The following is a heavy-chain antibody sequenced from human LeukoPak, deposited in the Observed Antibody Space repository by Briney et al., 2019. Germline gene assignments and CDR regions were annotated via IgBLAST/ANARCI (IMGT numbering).Heavy chain of an antibody. V-gene: IGHV3-30*03. CDR1: GFTFSSYG. Sequence: GGSLRLSCAASGFTFSSYGMHWVRQAPGKGLEWVAVISYDGSNKYYADSVKGRFTISRDNSKNTLYLQMNSLRAEDTAVYYCAIYYGSGSFFDYWGQGTLVTVSS. CDR2: ISYDGSNK. J-gene: IGHJ4*02. CDR3: AIYYGSGSFFDY. D-gene: IGHD3-10*01.